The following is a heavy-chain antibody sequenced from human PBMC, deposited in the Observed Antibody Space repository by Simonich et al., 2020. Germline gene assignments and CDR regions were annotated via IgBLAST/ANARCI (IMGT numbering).Heavy chain of an antibody. D-gene: IGHD3-3*01. V-gene: IGHV1-2*02. CDR1: GYTFTGYY. CDR3: ARPRITIFGVVKGAFDI. J-gene: IGHJ3*02. Sequence: QVQLVQSGAEVKKPGASVKVSCKASGYTFTGYYMHWVRQAPGQGLEWMGWLKPNRGGTNYAQKFQGRVTMTRDTSISTVYMELSRLRSDDTAVYYCARPRITIFGVVKGAFDIWGQGTIVTVSS. CDR2: LKPNRGGT.